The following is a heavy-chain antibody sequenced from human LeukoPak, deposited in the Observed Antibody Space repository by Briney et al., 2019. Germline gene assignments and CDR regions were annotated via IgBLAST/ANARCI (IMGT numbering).Heavy chain of an antibody. CDR1: GYSFTSYW. CDR2: ICPGDSDT. CDR3: ARHYYGSGSSSYMDV. Sequence: GESLKISCKGSGYSFTSYWIGWVRQMPGKGLEWMGIICPGDSDTRYSPSFQGQVAISADKSISTAYLQWSSLKASDTAMYYCARHYYGSGSSSYMDVWGKGTTVTVSS. J-gene: IGHJ6*03. D-gene: IGHD3-10*01. V-gene: IGHV5-51*01.